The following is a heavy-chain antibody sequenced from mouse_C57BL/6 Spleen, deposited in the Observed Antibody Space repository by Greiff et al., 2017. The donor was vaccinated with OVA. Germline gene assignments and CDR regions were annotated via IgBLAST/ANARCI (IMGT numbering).Heavy chain of an antibody. CDR3: ARGGSDGGYDVWFAY. D-gene: IGHD2-2*01. J-gene: IGHJ3*01. CDR1: GYAFSSYW. CDR2: IYPGDGDT. V-gene: IGHV1-80*01. Sequence: QVQLQQSGAELVKPGASVKISCKASGYAFSSYWMNWVKQRPGQGLEWIGQIYPGDGDTNYTGKFKGKATLTADTSSSTAYMQLRSLTSQDSVVFVCARGGSDGGYDVWFAYWGKGTMVTVSA.